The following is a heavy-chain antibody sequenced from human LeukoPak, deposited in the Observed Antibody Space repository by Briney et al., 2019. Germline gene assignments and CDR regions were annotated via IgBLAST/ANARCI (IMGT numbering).Heavy chain of an antibody. D-gene: IGHD6-6*01. Sequence: GGSLRLSCAASGFTFSSYGMHWVRQAPGKGLEWVAVISYDGSNKYYAGSVKGRFTISRDNSKNTLYLQMNSLRAEDTAVYYCAKVAARLHFDYWGQGTLVTVSS. CDR3: AKVAARLHFDY. CDR1: GFTFSSYG. J-gene: IGHJ4*02. V-gene: IGHV3-30*18. CDR2: ISYDGSNK.